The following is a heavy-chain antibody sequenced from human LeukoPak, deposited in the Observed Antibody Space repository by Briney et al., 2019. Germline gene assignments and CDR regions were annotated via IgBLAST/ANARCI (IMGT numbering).Heavy chain of an antibody. Sequence: GGSLRLSCAASGFTFSSYSMNWVRQAPGKGLEWVSYISSSSSTIYYADSVKGRFTISRDNAKNSLYLQMNSLRAEDTAVYYCASYYDFWSGYAYFDYWGQGTLVTVSS. D-gene: IGHD3-3*01. CDR3: ASYYDFWSGYAYFDY. J-gene: IGHJ4*02. V-gene: IGHV3-48*01. CDR1: GFTFSSYS. CDR2: ISSSSSTI.